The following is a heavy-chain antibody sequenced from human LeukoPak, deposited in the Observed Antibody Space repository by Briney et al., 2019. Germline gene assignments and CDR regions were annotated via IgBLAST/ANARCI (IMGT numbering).Heavy chain of an antibody. CDR3: ARGSLWFGESTPDWYFDL. D-gene: IGHD3-10*01. V-gene: IGHV4-4*07. CDR2: IYTSGST. CDR1: GGSISSYY. J-gene: IGHJ2*01. Sequence: SETLSLTCTVSGGSISSYYWSWIRQPAGKGLEWIGRIYTSGSTNYNPSLKSRVTMSVDTSKNQFSLKLSSVTAADTAVYYCARGSLWFGESTPDWYFDLWGRGTLVTVSX.